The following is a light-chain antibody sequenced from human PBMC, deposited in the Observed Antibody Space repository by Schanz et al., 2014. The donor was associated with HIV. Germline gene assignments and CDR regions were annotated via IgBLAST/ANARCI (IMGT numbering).Light chain of an antibody. Sequence: QSVLTQPPPVSGAPGQGVTISCTGSSSNIGAGYDVHWHQQLPGTAPKLLIYGNSNRPSGVPDRFSGSGSGTSASLAISGLQSDDEGDYYCAAWDDSLNGWVFGGGTKLTVL. CDR1: SSNIGAGYD. CDR3: AAWDDSLNGWV. V-gene: IGLV1-40*01. CDR2: GNS. J-gene: IGLJ3*02.